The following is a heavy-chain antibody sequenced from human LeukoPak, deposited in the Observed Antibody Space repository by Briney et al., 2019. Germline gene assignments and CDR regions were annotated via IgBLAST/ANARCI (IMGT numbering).Heavy chain of an antibody. CDR2: IYSGGST. V-gene: IGHV3-66*01. Sequence: GGSLRLSCAASAFTVSSNYMSWVRQAPGKGLEWVSVIYSGGSTYYADSVKGRFTISRDNSKNTLYLQMNSLRAEDTAVYYCARDYITMIVGDAFDIWGQGTMVTVSS. CDR3: ARDYITMIVGDAFDI. CDR1: AFTVSSNY. D-gene: IGHD3-22*01. J-gene: IGHJ3*02.